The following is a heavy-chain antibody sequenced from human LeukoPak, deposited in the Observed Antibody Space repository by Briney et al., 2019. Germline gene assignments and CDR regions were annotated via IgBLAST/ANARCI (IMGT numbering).Heavy chain of an antibody. CDR1: GGSISSSSYY. CDR3: ARQTGSGLFILP. V-gene: IGHV4-39*01. J-gene: IGHJ4*02. D-gene: IGHD3/OR15-3a*01. Sequence: SETLSLTCTVSGGSISSSSYYWGWIRQPPGKGLEWIGSIYYSGNTYYNASLKTQVSISIHKSKHQSSLRLTSVTAADTAVYYCARQTGSGLFILPGGQGTLVTVSS. CDR2: IYYSGNT.